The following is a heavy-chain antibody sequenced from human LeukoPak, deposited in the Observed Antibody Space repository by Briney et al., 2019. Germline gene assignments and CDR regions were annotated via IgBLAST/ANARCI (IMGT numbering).Heavy chain of an antibody. D-gene: IGHD2-2*01. CDR1: GFSVSSNY. CDR2: IYSDGST. Sequence: GGSLRLSCAASGFSVSSNYMSWVRQAPGKGLEWVSVIYSDGSTYYADSVKGRFTISRDYSKNTLFLQVNSLRAEDTAVYYCARDQYCSSTSCDAFDIWGQGTMVTVSS. V-gene: IGHV3-66*01. CDR3: ARDQYCSSTSCDAFDI. J-gene: IGHJ3*02.